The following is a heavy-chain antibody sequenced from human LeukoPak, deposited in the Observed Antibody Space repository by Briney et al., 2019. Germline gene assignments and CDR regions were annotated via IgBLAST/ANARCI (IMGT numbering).Heavy chain of an antibody. J-gene: IGHJ4*02. Sequence: PSETLSLTCTVSGGSISSYYWSWIRQPPGKGLEWIGYIYYSGSTNYNPSLKSRVTISVDTSKNQFSLKLSSVTAADTAVYYCARHKYSSSWSFDYWGQGTLVTVSS. D-gene: IGHD6-13*01. CDR2: IYYSGST. CDR1: GGSISSYY. CDR3: ARHKYSSSWSFDY. V-gene: IGHV4-59*12.